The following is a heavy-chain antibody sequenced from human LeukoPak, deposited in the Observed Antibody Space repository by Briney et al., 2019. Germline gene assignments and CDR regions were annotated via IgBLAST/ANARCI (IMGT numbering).Heavy chain of an antibody. Sequence: PSQTLSLTCTVSGGSISSGGYYWSWIRQHAGKGLEWIGYIYYSGSTYYNPSLKSRVTISVDTSKNQFSLKLSSVTAADTAVYYCARGFEYGSGPNWFDPWGQGTLVTVSS. D-gene: IGHD3-10*01. CDR2: IYYSGST. J-gene: IGHJ5*02. CDR3: ARGFEYGSGPNWFDP. V-gene: IGHV4-31*03. CDR1: GGSISSGGYY.